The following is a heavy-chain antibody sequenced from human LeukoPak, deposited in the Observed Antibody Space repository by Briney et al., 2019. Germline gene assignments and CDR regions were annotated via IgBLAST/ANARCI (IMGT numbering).Heavy chain of an antibody. J-gene: IGHJ6*03. Sequence: ASVKVSCKASGGTFSSYAISWVRQAPGQGLEWMGGIIPIFGTANYAQKFQGRVTITADESTSTAYMELSSLRSEDTAVYYCAALRPDYYYYYYMDVWGKGTTVTISS. V-gene: IGHV1-69*13. CDR2: IIPIFGTA. CDR1: GGTFSSYA. D-gene: IGHD2-15*01. CDR3: AALRPDYYYYYYMDV.